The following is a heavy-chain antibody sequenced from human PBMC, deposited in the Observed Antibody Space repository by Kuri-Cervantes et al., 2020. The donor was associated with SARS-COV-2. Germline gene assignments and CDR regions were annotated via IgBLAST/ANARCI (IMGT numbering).Heavy chain of an antibody. D-gene: IGHD3-22*01. CDR2: IIPFFGTA. CDR1: GGTFSSYA. V-gene: IGHV1-69*06. Sequence: SVKVSCKASGGTFSSYAITWVRQAPGQGLEWMGGIIPFFGTANYAQKFQGRVTITADKSTSTAYMELSSLRSEDTAVYYCARDAFDSSGYQLVDYWGQGTLVTVSS. J-gene: IGHJ4*02. CDR3: ARDAFDSSGYQLVDY.